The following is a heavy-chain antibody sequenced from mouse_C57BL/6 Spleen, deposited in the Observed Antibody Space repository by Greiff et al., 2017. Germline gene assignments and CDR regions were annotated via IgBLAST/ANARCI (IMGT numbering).Heavy chain of an antibody. J-gene: IGHJ1*03. CDR3: ARDYSNRYFDV. CDR1: GYTFTDYY. D-gene: IGHD2-5*01. V-gene: IGHV1-26*01. Sequence: EVQLQQSGPELVKPGASVKISCKASGYTFTDYYMNWVKQSHGKSLEWSGDLNPNNGGTSYNQKFKGKATFTVDKSSSTAYMELRSLTSEDSAVYYCARDYSNRYFDVWGTGTTVTVSS. CDR2: LNPNNGGT.